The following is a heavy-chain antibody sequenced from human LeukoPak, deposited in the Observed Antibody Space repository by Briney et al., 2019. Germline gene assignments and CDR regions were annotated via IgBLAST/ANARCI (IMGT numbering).Heavy chain of an antibody. CDR3: ARDHTYYYGSGNPGYFDY. V-gene: IGHV4-39*07. J-gene: IGHJ4*02. Sequence: SETLSLTCTVSGGSISSSSYYWGWIRQPPGKGLEWIGSIYYSGSTYYNPSLKSRVTISVDTSKNQFSLKLSSVTAADTAVYYCARDHTYYYGSGNPGYFDYWGQGTLVTVSS. CDR2: IYYSGST. CDR1: GGSISSSSYY. D-gene: IGHD3-10*01.